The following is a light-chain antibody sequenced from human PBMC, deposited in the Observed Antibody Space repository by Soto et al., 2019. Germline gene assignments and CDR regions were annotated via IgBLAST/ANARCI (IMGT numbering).Light chain of an antibody. CDR2: DAS. Sequence: EIVLTQSPATLPLSPGERATLSCRASQSVSSYLAWYQQKPGQAPRLLIYDASNRATGIPARFSGSGSGTDFTLTISSLEPEDFAVYYCQQRSNWPPFTSGPGTKVDIK. CDR1: QSVSSY. CDR3: QQRSNWPPFT. V-gene: IGKV3-11*01. J-gene: IGKJ3*01.